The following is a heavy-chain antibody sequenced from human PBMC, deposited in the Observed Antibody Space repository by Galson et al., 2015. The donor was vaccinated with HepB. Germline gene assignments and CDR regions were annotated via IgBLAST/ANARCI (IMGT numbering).Heavy chain of an antibody. CDR3: ATRDWGLVLGG. CDR1: GFTFSSHA. Sequence: SLRLSCAASGFTFSSHAMNWVRQAPGKGLEWVSGINNDGGGAKHADSVKGRLSISRDNSRNTLYLQMNTLRVEDTAVYYCATRDWGLVLGGWGQGSLVTVSS. CDR2: INNDGGGA. D-gene: IGHD2-21*01. J-gene: IGHJ4*02. V-gene: IGHV3-23*01.